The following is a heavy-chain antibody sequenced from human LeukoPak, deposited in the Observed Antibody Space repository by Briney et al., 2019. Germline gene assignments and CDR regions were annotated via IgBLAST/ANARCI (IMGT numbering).Heavy chain of an antibody. CDR3: ARCGAARGPIDY. J-gene: IGHJ4*02. D-gene: IGHD6-6*01. V-gene: IGHV4-34*01. Sequence: PSETLSLTCAVYGGSFSGYYWSWIRQPPGKGLEWIGEINHSGSTNYSPSLKSRVTISVDTSKNQFSLKLSSVTAADTAVYYCARCGAARGPIDYWGQGTLVNVSS. CDR2: INHSGST. CDR1: GGSFSGYY.